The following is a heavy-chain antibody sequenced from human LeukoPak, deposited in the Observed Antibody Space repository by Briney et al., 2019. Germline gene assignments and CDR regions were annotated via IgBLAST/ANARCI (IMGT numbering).Heavy chain of an antibody. V-gene: IGHV3-53*01. Sequence: GGSLRLSCAVSGFTVSSDIMSWVRQAPGKGLEWVSIIHSDGRTFYADSVKGRFTISRDNSKNTLYLQMNGLRVEDTAAYYCAARGSWGQGTLVTVSS. CDR3: AARGS. J-gene: IGHJ5*02. CDR2: IHSDGRT. CDR1: GFTVSSDI.